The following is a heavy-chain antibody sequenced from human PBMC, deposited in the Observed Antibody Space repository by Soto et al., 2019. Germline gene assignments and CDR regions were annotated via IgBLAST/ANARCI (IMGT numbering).Heavy chain of an antibody. CDR1: GYTFTTYG. CDR2: ISPYNGNT. V-gene: IGHV1-18*04. J-gene: IGHJ4*02. CDR3: ARDYGSGSYRSDY. Sequence: ASVNVSCKASGYTFTTYGISWLRQAPGQGLEWMGWISPYNGNTNYAQKLQGRVTMTTDTSTSTAYMELRSLRSDDTAVYFCARDYGSGSYRSDYWGQGTLVTV. D-gene: IGHD3-10*01.